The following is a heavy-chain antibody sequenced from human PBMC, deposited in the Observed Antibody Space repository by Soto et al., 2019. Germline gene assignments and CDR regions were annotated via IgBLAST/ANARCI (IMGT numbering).Heavy chain of an antibody. Sequence: QITLKESGPTLVNPTQTLTLTCTFSGFSLSTNGVGVGWIRQPPGKALGWLAVIYWDDDKRYSPSLRSRLTYTKHSSKNLVVLTTPNVDPVDPATYSCAHRRIRYSSGWDQAHFDFWGQGTLVTVSS. J-gene: IGHJ4*02. D-gene: IGHD6-19*01. V-gene: IGHV2-5*02. CDR2: IYWDDDK. CDR3: AHRRIRYSSGWDQAHFDF. CDR1: GFSLSTNGVG.